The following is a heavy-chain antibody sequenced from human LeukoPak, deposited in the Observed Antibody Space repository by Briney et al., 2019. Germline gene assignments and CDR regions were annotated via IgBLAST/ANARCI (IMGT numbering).Heavy chain of an antibody. D-gene: IGHD3-10*01. CDR2: ISSSSSYI. V-gene: IGHV3-21*01. J-gene: IGHJ4*02. CDR3: AGMVRGRNYFDY. CDR1: GFTVSSNY. Sequence: GGSLRLSCAASGFTVSSNYMIWVRQAPGKGLEWVSSISSSSSYIYYADSVKGRFTISRDNAKNSLYLQMNSLRAEDTAVYYCAGMVRGRNYFDYWGQGTLVTVSS.